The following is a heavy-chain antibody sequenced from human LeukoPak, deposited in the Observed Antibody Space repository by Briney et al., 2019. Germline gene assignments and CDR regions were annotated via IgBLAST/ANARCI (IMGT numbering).Heavy chain of an antibody. CDR1: GGTFSSYA. D-gene: IGHD4-17*01. CDR3: ARAPQYRDYMWFGFDY. Sequence: SVTVSCKASGGTFSSYAISWARQAPGQGLEWMGGIIPIFGRASYAQKFQGRVTITADESTSTAYMELSSLRSEDTAVYYCARAPQYRDYMWFGFDYWGRGTLVTVSS. CDR2: IIPIFGRA. V-gene: IGHV1-69*13. J-gene: IGHJ4*02.